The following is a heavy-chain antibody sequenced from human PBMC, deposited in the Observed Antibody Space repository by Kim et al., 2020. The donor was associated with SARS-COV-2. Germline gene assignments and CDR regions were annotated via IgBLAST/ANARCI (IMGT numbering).Heavy chain of an antibody. D-gene: IGHD3-10*01. CDR2: T. Sequence: THTNPSLKSRVTISVDTSKNQFSLKLSSVTAADTAVYYCARDFSYGSGYWSQGTLVTVSS. V-gene: IGHV4-39*07. J-gene: IGHJ4*02. CDR3: ARDFSYGSGY.